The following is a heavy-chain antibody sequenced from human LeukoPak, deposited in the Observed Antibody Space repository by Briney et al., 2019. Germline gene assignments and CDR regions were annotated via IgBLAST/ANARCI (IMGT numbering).Heavy chain of an antibody. CDR3: ARGVGATPAFFDY. J-gene: IGHJ4*02. CDR1: GFTFSSYT. CDR2: ISSSSSYI. Sequence: GGSLRLSCAASGFTFSSYTINWVRQAPGKGLGWVSSISSSSSYIYYADSMKGRITVSRDNAKNSLYLQMNSLRAEDAAVYYCARGVGATPAFFDYWGQGTLVTVSS. V-gene: IGHV3-21*01. D-gene: IGHD1-26*01.